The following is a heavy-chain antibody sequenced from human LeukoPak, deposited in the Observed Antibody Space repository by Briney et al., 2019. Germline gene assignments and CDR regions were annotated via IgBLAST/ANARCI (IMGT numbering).Heavy chain of an antibody. CDR1: VFTFNNAW. CDR3: TRDKGYYFYY. Sequence: GGSLTLSCTVSVFTFNNAWMTWVRQAPGKGLEWVGRIKSKTDGGTTDYAAPVKGRFTISRDDSKITLYLQMNSLKTEDTAVYYCTRDKGYYFYYWGRGTLVTVSS. J-gene: IGHJ4*02. CDR2: IKSKTDGGTT. V-gene: IGHV3-15*01.